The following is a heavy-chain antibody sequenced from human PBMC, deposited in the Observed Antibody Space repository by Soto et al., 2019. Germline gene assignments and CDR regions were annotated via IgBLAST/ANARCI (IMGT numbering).Heavy chain of an antibody. Sequence: QVQLVESGGGVVQPGRSLRLSCVASGFTLSNTGMHWVRQAPGKGLEWVAMISHDGSNTYYGDSVQGRFTISRDNSWNTLYMQMDSLRPEDTSVYYCAKDWGSSGWFNWFDPWGQGTLVTVSS. V-gene: IGHV3-30*18. CDR2: ISHDGSNT. CDR3: AKDWGSSGWFNWFDP. J-gene: IGHJ5*02. D-gene: IGHD6-19*01. CDR1: GFTLSNTG.